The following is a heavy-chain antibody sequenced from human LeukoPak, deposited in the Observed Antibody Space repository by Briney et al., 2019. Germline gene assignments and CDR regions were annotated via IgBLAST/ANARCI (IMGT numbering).Heavy chain of an antibody. CDR3: ARDGINWADR. V-gene: IGHV3-21*05. D-gene: IGHD3-16*01. CDR1: GFTFDNFA. Sequence: PGGSLRLSCASSGFTFDNFAMNWVRQTPGKGLEWVSYISRSSSLIIYADSVKGRFTVSRDNGKNSLYLDMNSLTVEDTGLYYCARDGINWADRWGQGTLVTVSP. CDR2: ISRSSSLI. J-gene: IGHJ5*02.